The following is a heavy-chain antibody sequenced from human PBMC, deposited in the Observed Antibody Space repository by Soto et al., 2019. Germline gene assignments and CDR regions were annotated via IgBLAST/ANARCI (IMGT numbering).Heavy chain of an antibody. J-gene: IGHJ4*02. D-gene: IGHD3-22*01. CDR3: SKNTLYLQMNSLRAEDTSVYYCAREYSLAVVAPGY. Sequence: PSETLSLTCTFSGGSIRSYYWSLIRQPPGKGLEGIGYIYDSGSTNYNPSLKSRVTISVDTSKNQFSLKLTSVKGRFTISRDNSKNTLYLQMNSLRAEDTSVYYCAREYSLAVVAPGYWGQGILVTVSS. V-gene: IGHV4-59*01. CDR2: IYDSGST. CDR1: GGSIRSYY.